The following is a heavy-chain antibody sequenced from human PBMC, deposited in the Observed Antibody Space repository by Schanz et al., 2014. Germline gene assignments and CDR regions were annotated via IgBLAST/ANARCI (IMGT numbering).Heavy chain of an antibody. CDR1: GFTFSSYG. V-gene: IGHV3-21*01. Sequence: VQLVESGGGVVQPGRSLRLSCAASGFTFSSYGMHWVRQAPGKGLEWVSSISGRSSHIYYADSVKGRFSISRDNAKNSLFMPMNRLRAEDTALYCFALIGIMLAVAGASSDYWGQGTLVTVSS. J-gene: IGHJ4*02. CDR2: ISGRSSHI. D-gene: IGHD6-19*01. CDR3: ALIGIMLAVAGASSDY.